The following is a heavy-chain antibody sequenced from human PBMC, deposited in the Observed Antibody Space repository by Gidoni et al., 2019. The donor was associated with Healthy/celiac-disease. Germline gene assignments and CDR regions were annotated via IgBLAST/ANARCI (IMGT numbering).Heavy chain of an antibody. D-gene: IGHD3-10*01. CDR3: ARGGLGDGDNSIDY. CDR1: GGSISSGGYY. J-gene: IGHJ4*02. CDR2: IYYSGST. V-gene: IGHV4-31*03. Sequence: QVQLQESGPGLVKPSQTLSLTCPVSGGSISSGGYYWSWIRQHPGKGLEWIGYIYYSGSTYYNPSLKSRVTISVDTSKSQFSLKLSSVTAADTAVYYCARGGLGDGDNSIDYWGQGTLVTVSS.